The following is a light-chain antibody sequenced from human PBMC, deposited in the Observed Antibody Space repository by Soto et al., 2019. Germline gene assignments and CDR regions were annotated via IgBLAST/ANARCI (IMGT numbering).Light chain of an antibody. CDR3: QQYYSTPLT. Sequence: DIVMTQSPDSLAVSLGERATINCKSSQSILYSSNNKEKLAWYQQKPGQPPKLLIYWASTRESGVPDRFSGSGSGTDFPLTISSLQAEDVAVYYCQQYYSTPLTFGQGTRLEIK. CDR2: WAS. CDR1: QSILYSSNNKEK. J-gene: IGKJ5*01. V-gene: IGKV4-1*01.